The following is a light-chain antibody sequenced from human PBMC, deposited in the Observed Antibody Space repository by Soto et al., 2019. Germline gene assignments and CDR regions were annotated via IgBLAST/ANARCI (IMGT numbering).Light chain of an antibody. J-gene: IGKJ1*01. CDR2: GAS. V-gene: IGKV3-20*01. Sequence: EIVLTQSPGTLSLSPGERATLSCRASQSVSSRYLVWYQQKPGQAPRLLISGASTRATGVPDRFSGSGSATEFTLTISSLQPDDFATYYCQHYNSYSEAFGQGTKVDIK. CDR1: QSVSSRY. CDR3: QHYNSYSEA.